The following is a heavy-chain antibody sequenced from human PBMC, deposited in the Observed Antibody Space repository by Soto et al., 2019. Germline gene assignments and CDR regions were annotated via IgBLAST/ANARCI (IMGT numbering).Heavy chain of an antibody. CDR2: ISAYNGNT. J-gene: IGHJ6*02. V-gene: IGHV1-18*01. Sequence: ASVKVSCKASGYTFTSYGISWVRQAPGQGLEWMGWISAYNGNTNYAQKLQGRVTMTTDTSTSTAYMELRSLRSDDTAVYYCARVPTIFGVVTTYNGMDVWGQGTTVTVSS. CDR3: ARVPTIFGVVTTYNGMDV. CDR1: GYTFTSYG. D-gene: IGHD3-3*01.